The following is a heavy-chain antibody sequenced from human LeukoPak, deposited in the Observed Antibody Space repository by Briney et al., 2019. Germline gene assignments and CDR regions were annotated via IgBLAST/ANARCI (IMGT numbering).Heavy chain of an antibody. CDR3: ARGAYGSGSTNWFDP. CDR1: GGSISNSY. J-gene: IGHJ5*02. V-gene: IGHV4-4*07. Sequence: PSETLSLACTVFGGSISNSYWSWVRQPAGKGLEWIGRISTTGDTDYNPSLRSRVTMSADTSKNQLSPKLISVTVADTAVYYCARGAYGSGSTNWFDPWGQGALVTVSS. D-gene: IGHD3-10*01. CDR2: ISTTGDT.